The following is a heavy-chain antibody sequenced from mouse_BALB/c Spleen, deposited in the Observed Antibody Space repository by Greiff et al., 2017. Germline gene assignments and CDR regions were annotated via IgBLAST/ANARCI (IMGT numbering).Heavy chain of an antibody. D-gene: IGHD2-1*01. V-gene: IGHV1S56*01. J-gene: IGHJ4*01. CDR3: ARFGNFFMDY. Sequence: QVQLQQSGPELVKPGASVRISCKASGYTFTSYYIHWVKQRPGQGLEWIGWIYPGNVNTKYNEKFKGKATLTADKSSSTAYMQLSSLTSEDSAVYFCARFGNFFMDYWGQGTSVTVAS. CDR1: GYTFTSYY. CDR2: IYPGNVNT.